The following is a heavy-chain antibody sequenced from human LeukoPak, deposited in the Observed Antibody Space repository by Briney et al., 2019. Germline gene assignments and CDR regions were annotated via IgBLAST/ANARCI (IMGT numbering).Heavy chain of an antibody. J-gene: IGHJ4*02. CDR2: IYSSSST. D-gene: IGHD2-15*01. Sequence: PGGSLRLSCAASGFPVSNNHLTWVRQAPGRGLDWVSPIYSSSSTYYANSVKGRFTISRDNSKNTLYLQMNSLRAEDTAVYYCARTYCSGGFCYFDNWGQGTLVTVSS. CDR3: ARTYCSGGFCYFDN. CDR1: GFPVSNNH. V-gene: IGHV3-53*01.